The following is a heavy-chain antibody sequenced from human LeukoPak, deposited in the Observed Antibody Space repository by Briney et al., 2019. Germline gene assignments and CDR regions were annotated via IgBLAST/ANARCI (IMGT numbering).Heavy chain of an antibody. CDR2: INSDGSST. V-gene: IGHV3-74*01. Sequence: GGSLRLSCAASGFTFSSYWMHWVRQAPGKGLVWVSRINSDGSSTSYADSVKGRFTISRDNAKNTLYLQMNSLRAEDTAVYYCARDKACSSTSCYTFWFVPWGQGTLVTVSS. CDR1: GFTFSSYW. D-gene: IGHD2-2*02. J-gene: IGHJ5*02. CDR3: ARDKACSSTSCYTFWFVP.